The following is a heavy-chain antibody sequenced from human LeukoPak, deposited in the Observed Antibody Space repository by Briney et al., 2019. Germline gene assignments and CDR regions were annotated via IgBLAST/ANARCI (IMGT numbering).Heavy chain of an antibody. CDR1: GYTFTGYY. Sequence: ASVTVSCTASGYTFTGYYMHWVRQAPGQGPEWMGRINPNSGGTNYAQKFQGRVTMTRDTSISTAYMELSRLTSDDTAVYYCARALPGYGTSYLYYYYGMDVWGQGTTVTVSS. V-gene: IGHV1-2*06. J-gene: IGHJ6*02. CDR3: ARALPGYGTSYLYYYYGMDV. D-gene: IGHD2-15*01. CDR2: INPNSGGT.